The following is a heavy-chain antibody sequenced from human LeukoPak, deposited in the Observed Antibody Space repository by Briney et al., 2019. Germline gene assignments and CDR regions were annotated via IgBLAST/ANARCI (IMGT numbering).Heavy chain of an antibody. D-gene: IGHD2-8*01. J-gene: IGHJ6*04. CDR2: INPNSGGT. Sequence: GASVKVSCQASLYTLTDYYMHWVRPAPGQEVEWMGWINPNSGGTNYAQKLQGWVTMTRETSISTAYMELSRLRSDDTAVYYCARDNGSGMDVWGKGTTVTVSS. V-gene: IGHV1-2*04. CDR1: LYTLTDYY. CDR3: ARDNGSGMDV.